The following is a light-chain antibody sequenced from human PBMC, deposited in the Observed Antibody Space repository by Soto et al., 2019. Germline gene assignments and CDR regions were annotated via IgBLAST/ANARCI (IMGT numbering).Light chain of an antibody. J-gene: IGKJ1*01. CDR3: HQYGSSPRT. CDR1: QSVSSY. CDR2: GAS. Sequence: DIVLPQSTAPRSLSPGQTATLSCRASQSVSSYLAWYQQKAGQAPRLLIYGASSRATGIPDRFSGSGSGTDLTLTITRLEPEDSAVYYCHQYGSSPRTFGQGTKVDVK. V-gene: IGKV3-20*01.